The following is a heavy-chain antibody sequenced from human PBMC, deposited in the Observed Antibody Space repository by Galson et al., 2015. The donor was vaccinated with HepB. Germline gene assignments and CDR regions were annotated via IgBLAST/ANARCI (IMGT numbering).Heavy chain of an antibody. CDR3: ARPAQYCSGGSCYFDY. V-gene: IGHV2-70*01. J-gene: IGHJ4*02. Sequence: PALVKPTQTLTLTCTFSGFSLSTSGMCVSWIRQPPGKALEWLALIDWDDDKYYSTSLKTRLTISKDTSKNQVVLTMTNMDPVDTATYYCARPAQYCSGGSCYFDYWGQGTLVTVSS. D-gene: IGHD2-15*01. CDR1: GFSLSTSGMC. CDR2: IDWDDDK.